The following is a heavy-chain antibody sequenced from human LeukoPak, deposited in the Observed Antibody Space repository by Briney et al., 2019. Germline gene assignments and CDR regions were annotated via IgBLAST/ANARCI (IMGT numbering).Heavy chain of an antibody. CDR3: AKSTDYYYYYMDV. CDR2: INSDGSST. CDR1: GFTFSSYW. V-gene: IGHV3-74*01. J-gene: IGHJ6*03. Sequence: GGSLRLSCAASGFTFSSYWMHWVRQVPGKGLVWVSRINSDGSSTSTSYADSVKGRFTISRDNAKNTLYLQMNSLRAEDTAVYYCAKSTDYYYYYMDVWGKGTTVTVSS.